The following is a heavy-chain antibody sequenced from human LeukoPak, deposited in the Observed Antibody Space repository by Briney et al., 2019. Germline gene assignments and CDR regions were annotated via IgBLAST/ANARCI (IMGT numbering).Heavy chain of an antibody. V-gene: IGHV3-11*01. CDR2: ISGSGNSI. J-gene: IGHJ4*02. CDR1: GFAFSDYY. Sequence: GGSLRLSCVGSGFAFSDYYMTWIRQAPGRGLEFISYISGSGNSIVYADSVKGRFTISRDNAKNSLYLQMNSLRDEDTAVYYCAREPRLAVYWGQGTLVTVSS. CDR3: AREPRLAVY. D-gene: IGHD6-19*01.